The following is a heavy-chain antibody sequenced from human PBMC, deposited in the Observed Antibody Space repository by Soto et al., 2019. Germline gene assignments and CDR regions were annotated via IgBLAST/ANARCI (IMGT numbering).Heavy chain of an antibody. J-gene: IGHJ4*02. Sequence: GASVKVSCKASGYTFTSYAMHWVRQAPGQRLEWMGWINAGNGNTKYSQKFQGRVTITRDTSASTAYMELSSLRSEDTAVYYCARDGPPSSSGWTLVDFDYWGQGTLVTVSS. CDR2: INAGNGNT. CDR3: ARDGPPSSSGWTLVDFDY. V-gene: IGHV1-3*01. CDR1: GYTFTSYA. D-gene: IGHD6-19*01.